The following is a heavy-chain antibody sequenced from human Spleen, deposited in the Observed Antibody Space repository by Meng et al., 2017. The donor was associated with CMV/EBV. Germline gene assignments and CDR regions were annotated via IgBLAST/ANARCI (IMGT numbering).Heavy chain of an antibody. J-gene: IGHJ4*02. CDR2: IRYDGSNK. V-gene: IGHV3-30*02. Sequence: GGSLRLSCAASGFTFSSYAMSWVRQAPGKGLEWVAFIRYDGSNKYYADSVKGRFTISRDNSKNTLYLQMNSLRAEDTAVYYCAKSPGSGWYNHDYWGQGTLVTVSS. D-gene: IGHD6-19*01. CDR3: AKSPGSGWYNHDY. CDR1: GFTFSSYA.